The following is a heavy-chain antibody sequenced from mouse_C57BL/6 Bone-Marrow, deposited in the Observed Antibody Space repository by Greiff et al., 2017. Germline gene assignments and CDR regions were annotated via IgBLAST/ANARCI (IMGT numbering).Heavy chain of an antibody. D-gene: IGHD1-1*01. Sequence: QVQLKESGAELMKPGASVKLSCKATGYTFTGYWIEWVKQRPGHGLEWIGEILPGSGSTNYNEKFKGKATFTADTSSNTAYLQLSSLTTEDSAIYYCSRAGITTVKDYAMDYGGQGTSVTVSA. J-gene: IGHJ4*01. CDR1: GYTFTGYW. CDR2: ILPGSGST. CDR3: SRAGITTVKDYAMDY. V-gene: IGHV1-9*01.